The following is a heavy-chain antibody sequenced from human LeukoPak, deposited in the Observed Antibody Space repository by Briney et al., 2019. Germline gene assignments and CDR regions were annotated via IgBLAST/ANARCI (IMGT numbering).Heavy chain of an antibody. V-gene: IGHV3-7*04. Sequence: GGSLRLSCAASGFTFSSYWMSWVCQAPGKGLEWVANIKQDGSEQYYVDSVKGRFTISRDNSKNTLYLQMNSLRAEDTAVYYCARVGYGGNSVALDYWGQGTLVTVSS. CDR1: GFTFSSYW. CDR2: IKQDGSEQ. CDR3: ARVGYGGNSVALDY. J-gene: IGHJ4*02. D-gene: IGHD4-23*01.